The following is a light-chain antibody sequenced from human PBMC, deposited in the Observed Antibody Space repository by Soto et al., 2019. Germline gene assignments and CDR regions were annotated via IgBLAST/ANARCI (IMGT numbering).Light chain of an antibody. Sequence: DIQLTQSPSFLSASVGDRVTITCRASQVISSFLAWYQQKPGKAPKLLIYEASTLQSGVPSRFSGSGSGTEFTLTISSLQPEDFATYYCQQLNSYPLTFGGGTKVEIK. J-gene: IGKJ4*01. CDR2: EAS. V-gene: IGKV1-9*01. CDR1: QVISSF. CDR3: QQLNSYPLT.